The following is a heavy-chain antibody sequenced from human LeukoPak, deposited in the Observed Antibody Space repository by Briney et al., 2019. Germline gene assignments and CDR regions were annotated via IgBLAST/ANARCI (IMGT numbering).Heavy chain of an antibody. CDR1: GYSFTLYG. D-gene: IGHD3-10*01. CDR2: ISTSTGDT. V-gene: IGHV1-18*01. Sequence: ASLKVSCKTSGYSFTLYGISWVRQAPGQGPEWMGWISTSTGDTKYTQKFQGRVTLTTDTSTSTAYMELSSLRSEDTAVYYCASQDYYGSGSYSSDYWGQGTLVTVSS. CDR3: ASQDYYGSGSYSSDY. J-gene: IGHJ4*02.